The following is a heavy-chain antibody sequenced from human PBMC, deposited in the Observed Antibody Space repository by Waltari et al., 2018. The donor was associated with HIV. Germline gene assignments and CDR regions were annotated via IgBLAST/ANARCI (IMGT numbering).Heavy chain of an antibody. CDR1: GGSISSSTYY. Sequence: QLQLQESGPGLVKPSETLSLTCTVSGGSISSSTYYWGWIRQPPGKGLEWIGTIYYSGSTYYNPSLKSRVTISVDTSKNQFSLKLSSVTAADTALYYCARATQYSSSRTTQLRRWFDPWGQGTLVTVSS. J-gene: IGHJ5*02. V-gene: IGHV4-39*07. D-gene: IGHD6-13*01. CDR2: IYYSGST. CDR3: ARATQYSSSRTTQLRRWFDP.